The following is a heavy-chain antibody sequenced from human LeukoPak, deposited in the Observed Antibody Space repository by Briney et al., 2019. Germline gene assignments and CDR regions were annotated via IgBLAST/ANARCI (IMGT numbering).Heavy chain of an antibody. CDR2: ISWNSGSI. CDR3: AKARYQLLWDYFDY. J-gene: IGHJ4*02. D-gene: IGHD2-2*01. V-gene: IGHV3-9*01. CDR1: GFTFDDYA. Sequence: PGGSLRLSCAASGFTFDDYAMHWVRQAPGKGLEWVSGISWNSGSIGYADSVKGRFTISRDNAKNSLYLQMNSLRAEDTALYYCAKARYQLLWDYFDYWGQGTLATVSS.